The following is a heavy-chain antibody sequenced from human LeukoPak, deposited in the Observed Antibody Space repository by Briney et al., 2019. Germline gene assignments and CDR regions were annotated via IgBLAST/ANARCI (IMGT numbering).Heavy chain of an antibody. CDR2: IYYSGST. J-gene: IGHJ4*02. CDR1: GGSISSGDYY. Sequence: SETLSLTCTVSGGSISSGDYYWSWIRQHPGKGLEWIGYIYYSGSTYYNPSLKSRVTISVDTSKNQFSLKLSSVTAADTAVYYCARDGGSGYSNDWGQGTLVTVSS. D-gene: IGHD6-13*01. CDR3: ARDGGSGYSND. V-gene: IGHV4-31*03.